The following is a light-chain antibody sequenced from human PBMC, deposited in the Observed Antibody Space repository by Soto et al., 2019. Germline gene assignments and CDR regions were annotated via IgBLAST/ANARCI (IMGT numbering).Light chain of an antibody. CDR1: QSVASN. V-gene: IGKV3-15*01. Sequence: EIVMTQSPATLSVSPGERATLSCRASQSVASNLAWYQQKPDQAPRLLIYGASTRAIGIPARVSGSGSGTEYSLTISSLQSEDSAVYYCHAGTFGQGTKVEIK. CDR2: GAS. CDR3: HAGT. J-gene: IGKJ1*01.